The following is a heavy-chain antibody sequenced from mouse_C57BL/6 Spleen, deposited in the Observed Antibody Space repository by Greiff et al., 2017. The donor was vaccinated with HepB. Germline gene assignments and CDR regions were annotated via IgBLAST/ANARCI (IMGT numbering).Heavy chain of an antibody. D-gene: IGHD2-1*01. Sequence: DVKLVESEGGLVQPGSSMKLSCTASGFTFSDYYMAWVRQVPEKGLEWVANINYDGSSTYYLDSLKSRFIISRDNAKNILYLQMSSLKSEDTATYYCAREGYGNYYFDYWGQGTTLTVSS. CDR2: INYDGSST. CDR1: GFTFSDYY. J-gene: IGHJ2*01. CDR3: AREGYGNYYFDY. V-gene: IGHV5-16*01.